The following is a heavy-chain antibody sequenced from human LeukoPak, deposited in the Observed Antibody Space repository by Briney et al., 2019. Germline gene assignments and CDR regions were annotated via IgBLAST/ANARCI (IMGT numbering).Heavy chain of an antibody. CDR3: ARDSPIVVVRGYYFDY. J-gene: IGHJ4*02. D-gene: IGHD3-22*01. CDR1: GGSISSYY. V-gene: IGHV4-4*07. CDR2: IYTSGST. Sequence: SETLSLTCTVSGGSISSYYWSWIRQPAGKGLEWIGRIYTSGSTNYNPSLKSRVTMSVDTSKNQFSLKLSSVTAADTAVYYCARDSPIVVVRGYYFDYWGQGTLVTVSS.